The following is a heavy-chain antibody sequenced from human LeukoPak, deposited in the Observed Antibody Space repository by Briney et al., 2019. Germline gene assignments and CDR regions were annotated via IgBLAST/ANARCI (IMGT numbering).Heavy chain of an antibody. CDR3: SRERTASSRDY. CDR2: IHHIGEYI. CDR1: GLNLRSTR. J-gene: IGHJ4*02. V-gene: IGHV3-21*01. D-gene: IGHD2-2*01. Sequence: GGSLTLSCTASGLNLRSTRMSWVSQAPGRGLDWVSTIHHIGEYIVYAASVKDPFTISRHNARDPLFLQMDSLGSEGTAVYYGSRERTASSRDYWGQGILVSVSS.